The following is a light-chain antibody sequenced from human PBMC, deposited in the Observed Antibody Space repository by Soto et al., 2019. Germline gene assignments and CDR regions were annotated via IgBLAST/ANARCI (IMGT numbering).Light chain of an antibody. CDR1: QSVSSSY. CDR2: GAS. CDR3: QQYGSSLVT. J-gene: IGKJ1*01. Sequence: EIVLTQSPGTLSLSPGEGATLSCRASQSVSSSYLAWYQQKPGQAPRLLIYGASSRATGIPDRFSGSGSGTDFTLTISRLEPEDFAVYYCQQYGSSLVTFGQGTKVDI. V-gene: IGKV3-20*01.